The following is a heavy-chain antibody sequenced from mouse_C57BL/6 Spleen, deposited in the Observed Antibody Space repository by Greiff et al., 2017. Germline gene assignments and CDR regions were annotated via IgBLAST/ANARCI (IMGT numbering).Heavy chain of an antibody. D-gene: IGHD1-1*01. CDR2: IYPRSGNT. V-gene: IGHV1-81*01. CDR3: ARYETTVVAGDAMDY. CDR1: GYTFTSYG. Sequence: QVQLKESGAELARPGASVTLSCKASGYTFTSYGISWVEQRTGQGLEWIGEIYPRSGNTYYNEKFKGKATLTADKSSSTAYMERRSLTSEDSAVYFCARYETTVVAGDAMDYWGQGTSVTVSS. J-gene: IGHJ4*01.